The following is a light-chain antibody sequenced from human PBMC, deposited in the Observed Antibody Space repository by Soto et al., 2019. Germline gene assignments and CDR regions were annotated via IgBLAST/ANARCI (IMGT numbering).Light chain of an antibody. Sequence: QAVVTQPASVSGSPGQSITISCTGTSSDVGGYGYVSWYQQHPGKAPKLMIYGVNNRPSGVSYRFSGSKSGNTASLTISGLQAEDEADYYCSSYTSSTTYVFGTGTKVTVL. CDR1: SSDVGGYGY. V-gene: IGLV2-14*01. CDR2: GVN. J-gene: IGLJ1*01. CDR3: SSYTSSTTYV.